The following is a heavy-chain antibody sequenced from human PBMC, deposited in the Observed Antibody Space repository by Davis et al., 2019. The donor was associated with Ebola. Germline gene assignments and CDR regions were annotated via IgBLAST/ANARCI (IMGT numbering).Heavy chain of an antibody. Sequence: GESLKISCAASGFTFSSYSMNWVRQAPGKGLEWVANIKQDGSEKYYVDSVKGRFTISRDNAKNSLYLQMNSLRAEDTAVYYCAKGSTADYWGQGTLVTVSS. CDR3: AKGSTADY. D-gene: IGHD5/OR15-5a*01. CDR1: GFTFSSYS. V-gene: IGHV3-7*03. J-gene: IGHJ4*02. CDR2: IKQDGSEK.